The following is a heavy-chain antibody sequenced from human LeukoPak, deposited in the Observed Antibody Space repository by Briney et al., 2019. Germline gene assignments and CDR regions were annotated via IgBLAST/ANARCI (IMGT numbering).Heavy chain of an antibody. CDR1: GFTFSSYA. CDR3: ARDGEEWLLLPRFDY. Sequence: GGSLRLSCAASGFTFSSYAMSWVRQAPGKGLEWVSAISGSGGSTYYADSVKGRFTISRDNSKNTLYLQMNSLRAEDTAVYYCARDGEEWLLLPRFDYWGQGTLVTVSS. CDR2: ISGSGGST. V-gene: IGHV3-23*01. J-gene: IGHJ4*02. D-gene: IGHD3-22*01.